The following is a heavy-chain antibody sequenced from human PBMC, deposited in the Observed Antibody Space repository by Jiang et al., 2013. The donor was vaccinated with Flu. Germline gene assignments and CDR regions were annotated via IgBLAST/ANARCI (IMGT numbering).Heavy chain of an antibody. D-gene: IGHD3-9*01. J-gene: IGHJ6*03. V-gene: IGHV4-61*01. CDR2: IYYSGST. Sequence: GSGLVKPSETLSLTCTVSGGSVSSGSYYWSWIRQPPGKGLEWIGYIYYSGSTNYNPSLKSRVTISVDTSKNQFSLKLSSVTAADTAVYYCAREGRDDILTGYSSPQGRTVDYYY. CDR1: GGSVSSGSYY. CDR3: AREGRDDILTGYSSPQGRTVDYYY.